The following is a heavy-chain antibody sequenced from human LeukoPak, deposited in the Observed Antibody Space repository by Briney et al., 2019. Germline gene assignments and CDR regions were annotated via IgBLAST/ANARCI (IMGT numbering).Heavy chain of an antibody. V-gene: IGHV3-7*03. D-gene: IGHD3-3*01. Sequence: GGSLRLSCVASGFTFSDYWMTWVRQAPGKGLEWVANIKQNGGERYYVDSVKGRFTISRDNAKNSLYLQMNSLRAEDTAVYYCARDQYDTWSRRGNFDSWGQGTLVIVSS. CDR2: IKQNGGER. CDR1: GFTFSDYW. J-gene: IGHJ4*02. CDR3: ARDQYDTWSRRGNFDS.